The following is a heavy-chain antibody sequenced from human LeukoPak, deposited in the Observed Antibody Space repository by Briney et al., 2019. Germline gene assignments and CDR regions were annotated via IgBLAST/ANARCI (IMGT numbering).Heavy chain of an antibody. V-gene: IGHV4-31*03. J-gene: IGHJ4*02. CDR2: IYYSGST. D-gene: IGHD2-8*01. CDR3: ASNRNGYYFDY. CDR1: GGSISSGFYY. Sequence: SQTLSLTCTVSGGSISSGFYYWSWIRQHPGKGLEWIGYIYYSGSTYYNPSLKSRLTMSLDTSNNQFSLKLSSVTAADTAVYYCASNRNGYYFDYWGQGTLVTVSS.